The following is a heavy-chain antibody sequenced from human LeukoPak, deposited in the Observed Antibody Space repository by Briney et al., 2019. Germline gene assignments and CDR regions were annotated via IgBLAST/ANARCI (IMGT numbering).Heavy chain of an antibody. CDR2: ISSSGSTI. Sequence: GGSLRLSCAASGFTFSSYEMNWVRQAPGKGLEWVSYISSSGSTIYYADSVKGRFTISRDNAKNSLYLQMNSLRAEDTAVYYCVRDGDVDIVATIPNWFDPWGQGTLVTVSS. V-gene: IGHV3-48*03. CDR1: GFTFSSYE. D-gene: IGHD5-12*01. CDR3: VRDGDVDIVATIPNWFDP. J-gene: IGHJ5*02.